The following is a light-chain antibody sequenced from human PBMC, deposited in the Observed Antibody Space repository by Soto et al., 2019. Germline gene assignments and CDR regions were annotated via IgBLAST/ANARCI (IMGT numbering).Light chain of an antibody. CDR2: AAS. V-gene: IGKV3-11*01. CDR3: QQRSNWPLT. CDR1: QSVSSY. J-gene: IGKJ5*01. Sequence: VLSQSAATLSLTPGERATLSCRASQSVSSYLAWYQQKPGQAPRLLIYAASTRATGIPARFSGSGSGTDFTLTISSLEPEDFAVYYCQQRSNWPLTFGQGRRLEIK.